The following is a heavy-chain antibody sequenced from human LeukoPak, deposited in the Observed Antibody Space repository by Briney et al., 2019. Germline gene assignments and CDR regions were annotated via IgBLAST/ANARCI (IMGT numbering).Heavy chain of an antibody. CDR3: ARDWTAYSSSGSIFDY. D-gene: IGHD3-22*01. V-gene: IGHV1-46*01. J-gene: IGHJ4*02. CDR2: INPSVGIT. Sequence: ASVKVSCKASGYTFTSYYMHWVRQAPGQGLEWMGIINPSVGITDYAQKFQGRVTMTRDTSKKTVYMELSSLRSEDTAVYYCARDWTAYSSSGSIFDYSGQRTMVTVSS. CDR1: GYTFTSYY.